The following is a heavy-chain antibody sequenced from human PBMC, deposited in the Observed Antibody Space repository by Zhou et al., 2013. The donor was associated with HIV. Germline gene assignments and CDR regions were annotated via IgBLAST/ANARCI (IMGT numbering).Heavy chain of an antibody. CDR2: MNPNSGNT. CDR3: ARVYFYDSSGHDAFDI. Sequence: QVQLVQSGAEVKKPGASVKVSCKASGYTFTSYDINWVRQATGQGLEWMGWMNPNSGNTGYAQKFQGRVTMTRDTSISTAYMELSRLRSDDTAVYYCARVYFYDSSGHDAFDIVGPRDNGHRLF. CDR1: GYTFTSYD. J-gene: IGHJ3*02. D-gene: IGHD3-22*01. V-gene: IGHV1-8*01.